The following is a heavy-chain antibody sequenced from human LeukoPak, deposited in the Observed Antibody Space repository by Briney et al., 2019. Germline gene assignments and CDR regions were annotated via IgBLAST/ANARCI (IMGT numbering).Heavy chain of an antibody. J-gene: IGHJ5*02. Sequence: PGRSLRLSCAASGFTFSSYAMHWVRQAPGKGLEWVAVISYDGSNKYYADSVKGRFTISRDNPKNTLYLQMNSLRAEDTAVYYCARDWLDGSSYSWFDPWGQGTLVTVSS. D-gene: IGHD6-6*01. V-gene: IGHV3-30-3*01. CDR2: ISYDGSNK. CDR1: GFTFSSYA. CDR3: ARDWLDGSSYSWFDP.